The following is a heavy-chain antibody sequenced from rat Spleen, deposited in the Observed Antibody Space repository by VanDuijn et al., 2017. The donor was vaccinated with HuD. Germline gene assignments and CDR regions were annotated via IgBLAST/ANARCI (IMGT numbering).Heavy chain of an antibody. CDR3: TRDHNNFYVMDA. CDR1: GFTFSDYN. J-gene: IGHJ4*01. V-gene: IGHV5-20*01. Sequence: EVQLVESGGGLVQPGRSLKLSCAASGFTFSDYNMAWVRQAPKKGLEWVASITNTGGSTYYPDSVKGRFTISRDNAKSTLYLQMNSLRSEDTATYYCTRDHNNFYVMDAWGQGASVTVSS. D-gene: IGHD1-10*01. CDR2: ITNTGGST.